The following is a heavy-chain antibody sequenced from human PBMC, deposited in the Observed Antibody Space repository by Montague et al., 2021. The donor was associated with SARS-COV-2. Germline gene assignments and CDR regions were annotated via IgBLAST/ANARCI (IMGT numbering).Heavy chain of an antibody. V-gene: IGHV3-30*18. J-gene: IGHJ6*02. CDR2: ISYDGSNK. D-gene: IGHD3-9*01. Sequence: SLRLSCAASGFTFSSYGMHWVRQAPGKGLEWVAVISYDGSNKYYADSVKGRFTISRDNSKNTLYLQMNSLRAEDTAVYYCAKDRGMNYDILTGYWVGDYYYYGMDVWGQGTTVTVSS. CDR1: GFTFSSYG. CDR3: AKDRGMNYDILTGYWVGDYYYYGMDV.